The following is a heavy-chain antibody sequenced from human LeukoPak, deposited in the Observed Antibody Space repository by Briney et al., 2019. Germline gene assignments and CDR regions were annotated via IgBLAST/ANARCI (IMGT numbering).Heavy chain of an antibody. V-gene: IGHV3-30*04. CDR1: GFTFSSYA. CDR3: ARVGLVGAVDY. Sequence: QPGGSLRLSCAASGFTFSSYAMHWVRQAPGKGLEWVAVISYDGSNKYYADSVKGRFTISRENSKNTLYLQMNSLRAEDTAVYYCARVGLVGAVDYWGQGTLVTVSS. CDR2: ISYDGSNK. D-gene: IGHD1-26*01. J-gene: IGHJ4*02.